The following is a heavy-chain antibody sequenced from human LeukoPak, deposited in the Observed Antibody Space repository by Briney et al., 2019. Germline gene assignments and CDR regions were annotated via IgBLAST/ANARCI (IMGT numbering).Heavy chain of an antibody. J-gene: IGHJ4*02. CDR3: ARSDSSLAFDY. D-gene: IGHD2-15*01. Sequence: GASVTVSCKASGYAFTSYYMHWVRQAPGQGLEWMGIINPSGGSTSYAQKFQGRVTMTRDTSTSTVYMELSSLRSEDTAVYYCARSDSSLAFDYWGQGTLVTVSS. V-gene: IGHV1-46*01. CDR2: INPSGGST. CDR1: GYAFTSYY.